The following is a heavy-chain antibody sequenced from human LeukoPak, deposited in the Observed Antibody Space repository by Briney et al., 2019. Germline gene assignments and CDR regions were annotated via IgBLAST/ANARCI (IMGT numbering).Heavy chain of an antibody. Sequence: GGSLRLSCAASGFTFSSYSMNWVRQAPGKGLEWISYISSSSNTIYYADSVKGRFAISRDNAKNKLYLQMNSLRVEDTAVYFCARDPNGDYIGTFDMWGRGTMVSVSS. CDR3: ARDPNGDYIGTFDM. V-gene: IGHV3-48*01. CDR2: ISSSSNTI. D-gene: IGHD4-17*01. J-gene: IGHJ3*02. CDR1: GFTFSSYS.